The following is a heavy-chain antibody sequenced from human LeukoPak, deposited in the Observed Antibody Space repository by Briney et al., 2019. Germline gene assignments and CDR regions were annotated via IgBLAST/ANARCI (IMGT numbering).Heavy chain of an antibody. V-gene: IGHV3-23*01. CDR2: ISGSGGST. CDR1: GFTFSSYA. J-gene: IGHJ4*02. CDR3: VFPYWQDLDH. Sequence: GGSLRLSCAASGFTFSSYAMSWVRQAPGKGLEWVSTISGSGGSTYYADSVKGRFTISRDDSKNTLYLQMSSLRDEDTAVYYCVFPYWQDLDHWGQGTLVTVSS. D-gene: IGHD2-15*01.